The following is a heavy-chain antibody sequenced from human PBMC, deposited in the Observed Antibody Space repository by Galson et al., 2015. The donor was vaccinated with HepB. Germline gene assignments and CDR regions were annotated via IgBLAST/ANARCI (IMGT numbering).Heavy chain of an antibody. V-gene: IGHV1-8*01. J-gene: IGHJ6*04. CDR2: MNPNSGNT. CDR3: ARGYGSGSYYSAVGV. D-gene: IGHD3-10*01. Sequence: SVKVSCKASGYTFTSYDINWVRQATGQGLEWMGWMNPNSGNTGYAQTFKGRVTMTRNTSINTEYMELSSLRSEDTAVYYCARGYGSGSYYSAVGVWGKGTTVTVSS. CDR1: GYTFTSYD.